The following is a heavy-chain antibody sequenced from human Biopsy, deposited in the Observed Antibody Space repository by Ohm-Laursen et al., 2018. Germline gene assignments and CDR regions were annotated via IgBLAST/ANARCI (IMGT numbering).Heavy chain of an antibody. D-gene: IGHD3-9*01. CDR2: TIYRSKWSN. V-gene: IGHV6-1*01. CDR3: ARGRYAAFDI. J-gene: IGHJ3*02. Sequence: QTLSLTCAISGDSVSSNTVAWDWIRQSPSRGLEWLGRTIYRSKWSNDYAVSVKNRITIDPDTSKNQFSLQLNSVTPEDTAIYYCARGRYAAFDIWGQGTKVTTSS. CDR1: GDSVSSNTVA.